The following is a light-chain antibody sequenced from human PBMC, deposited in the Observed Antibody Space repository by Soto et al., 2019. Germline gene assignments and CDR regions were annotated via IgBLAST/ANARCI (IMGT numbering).Light chain of an antibody. CDR3: QHYNTWPWT. V-gene: IGKV3-15*01. J-gene: IGKJ1*01. CDR2: GAS. CDR1: QSVSSN. Sequence: ELVLTQSPGSLSLSPAPRATLSCRASQSVSSNFAWYQQKSGQAPRLLIYGASTRATGIPARFSGSGSGAEFILTISSLQSEDFAVYYCQHYNTWPWTFGQGTKVDIK.